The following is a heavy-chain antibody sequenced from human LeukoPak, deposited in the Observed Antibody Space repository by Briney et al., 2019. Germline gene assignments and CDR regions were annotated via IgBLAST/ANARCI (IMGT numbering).Heavy chain of an antibody. CDR3: ARDSGGFYYGMDV. J-gene: IGHJ6*02. Sequence: GGSLRLSCAASGFTFSSYAMHWVRQAPGKGLEWVAVISYDGSNKYYADSVKGRFTISRENAKNSLYLQMNSLRAGDTAVYYCARDSGGFYYGMDVWGQGTTVTVSS. CDR1: GFTFSSYA. D-gene: IGHD6-25*01. CDR2: ISYDGSNK. V-gene: IGHV3-30*14.